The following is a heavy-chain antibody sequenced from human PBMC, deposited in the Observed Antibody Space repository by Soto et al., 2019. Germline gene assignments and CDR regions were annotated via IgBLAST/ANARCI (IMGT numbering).Heavy chain of an antibody. Sequence: PSETLSLTCTVSGGSISSGGYYWSWIRQHPGKGLEWIGYIYYSGSTYYNPSLKSRVTISVDTSKNQFSLKLSSVTAADTAVYYCARDRGAAAGSYFDYWGQGTLVTVSS. V-gene: IGHV4-31*03. D-gene: IGHD6-13*01. J-gene: IGHJ4*02. CDR2: IYYSGST. CDR3: ARDRGAAAGSYFDY. CDR1: GGSISSGGYY.